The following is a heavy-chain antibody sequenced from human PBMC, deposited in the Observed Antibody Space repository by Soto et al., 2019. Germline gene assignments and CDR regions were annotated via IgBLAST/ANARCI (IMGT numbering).Heavy chain of an antibody. Sequence: QTTLKESGPTVVKPTQTLTLTCSLSGFSLNTGGVGVGWIRQPPGKALEWLAVIYWDDDKSWNPSLRDRLTINRDASDDQVVLTVTNMDPVDTGTYYCARRRGGFGGGWTTPYFDYWGQGTLVTVSS. D-gene: IGHD6-19*01. V-gene: IGHV2-5*02. J-gene: IGHJ4*02. CDR1: GFSLNTGGVG. CDR3: ARRRGGFGGGWTTPYFDY. CDR2: IYWDDDK.